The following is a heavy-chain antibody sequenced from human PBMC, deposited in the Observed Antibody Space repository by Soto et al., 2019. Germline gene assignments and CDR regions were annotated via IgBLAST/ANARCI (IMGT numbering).Heavy chain of an antibody. Sequence: PSETLSLTCTVSGGSISSYYWSWIRQPPGKGLEWIGYIYYSGSTNYNPSLKSRVTISVDTSKNQFSLKLSSVTVADTAVYYCARDLGVESDYWGQGTLVTVSS. CDR2: IYYSGST. V-gene: IGHV4-59*01. CDR1: GGSISSYY. CDR3: ARDLGVESDY. J-gene: IGHJ4*02. D-gene: IGHD2-8*01.